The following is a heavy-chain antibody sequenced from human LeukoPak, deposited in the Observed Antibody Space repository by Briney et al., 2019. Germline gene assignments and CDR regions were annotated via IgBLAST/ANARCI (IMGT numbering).Heavy chain of an antibody. V-gene: IGHV3-20*04. D-gene: IGHD1-7*01. Sequence: GGSLRLSCAASGFTFDDYGMSWVRQAPEKGLEWVSGINWNGGSTGYADSVKGRFTISRDNAKNSLYLQMNSLRAEDTALYYCARAGLYNWNYEGTAYFDYWGQGTLVTVSS. CDR3: ARAGLYNWNYEGTAYFDY. CDR1: GFTFDDYG. J-gene: IGHJ4*02. CDR2: INWNGGST.